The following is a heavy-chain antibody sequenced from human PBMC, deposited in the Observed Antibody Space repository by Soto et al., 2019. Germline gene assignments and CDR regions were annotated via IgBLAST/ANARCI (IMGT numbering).Heavy chain of an antibody. Sequence: QVQLVQSGSEVKKPGSSVKVSCKASGGSFSSNPISWVRQSPGQGLAWMAGIIPIFATVHYAQKLQGRVTITADESTSTADMALTSLRSEDTAVYVCAGGGRGYSSAPRYYFDYWGQGTLVTVSS. CDR2: IIPIFATV. J-gene: IGHJ4*02. D-gene: IGHD5-12*01. CDR1: GGSFSSNP. CDR3: AGGGRGYSSAPRYYFDY. V-gene: IGHV1-69*01.